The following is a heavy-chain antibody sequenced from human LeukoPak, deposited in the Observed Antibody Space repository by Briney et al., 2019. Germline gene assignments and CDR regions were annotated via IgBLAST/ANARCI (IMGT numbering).Heavy chain of an antibody. CDR2: INHSGGT. V-gene: IGHV4-34*01. CDR3: ARKFTSMVRGVITFD. Sequence: PSETLSLTCAVYGGSFSGYYWSWLRQPPGKGLEWIGEINHSGGTNYNPSLKSRVTISVDTSKNQFSLKLSSVTAADTAVYYCARKFTSMVRGVITFDWGQGTLVTVSS. CDR1: GGSFSGYY. J-gene: IGHJ4*02. D-gene: IGHD3-10*01.